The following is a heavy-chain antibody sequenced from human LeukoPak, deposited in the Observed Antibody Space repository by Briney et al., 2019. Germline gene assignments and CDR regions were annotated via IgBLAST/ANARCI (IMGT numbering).Heavy chain of an antibody. CDR1: GYTFTSYD. CDR2: MNPNSGNT. Sequence: ASVKVSCKASGYTFTSYDINWVRQAAGQGLEWMGWMNPNSGNTGYAQKFQGRVTMTRNTSINTAYMELSSLRPEDTAVYYCARLPYYDSSGSPSRWGQGALVTVSS. V-gene: IGHV1-8*01. J-gene: IGHJ4*02. D-gene: IGHD3-22*01. CDR3: ARLPYYDSSGSPSR.